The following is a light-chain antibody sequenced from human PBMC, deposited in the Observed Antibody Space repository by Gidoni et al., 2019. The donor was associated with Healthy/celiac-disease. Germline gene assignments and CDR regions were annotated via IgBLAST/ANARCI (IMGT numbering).Light chain of an antibody. CDR1: SRRSYY. CDR3: NSRDSSGNHLV. J-gene: IGLJ2*01. Sequence: SSELTQDPAVSVALGQTVRITCQGDSRRSYYASWYQQKPGQAPVLVIYGKNNRPSGIPDRFSGSSSGNTASLTSTGAQAEDEADYYCNSRDSSGNHLVFGGGTKLTVL. V-gene: IGLV3-19*01. CDR2: GKN.